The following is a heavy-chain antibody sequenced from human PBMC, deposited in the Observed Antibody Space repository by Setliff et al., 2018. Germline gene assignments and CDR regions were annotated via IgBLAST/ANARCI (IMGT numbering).Heavy chain of an antibody. J-gene: IGHJ3*02. CDR1: GGSISGYY. CDR2: IYITGST. Sequence: PSETLSLTCIVSGGSISGYYWAWVRQPPGKELEWIGRIYITGSTDYNPSLKSRVTIPEDTSKNQFSLELSSVTAADTAVYFCARGFSYGVTTYGLDIWGQGTMVTVSS. V-gene: IGHV4-59*13. D-gene: IGHD3-10*01. CDR3: ARGFSYGVTTYGLDI.